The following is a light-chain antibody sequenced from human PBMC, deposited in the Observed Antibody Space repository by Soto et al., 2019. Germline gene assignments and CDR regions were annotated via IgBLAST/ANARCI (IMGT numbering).Light chain of an antibody. Sequence: DILLSQSASTLSASVGERVTISCRASQSINKWLAWYQHKPGKAPNLLIYEVSTLHSGVPSRFSGSGSGTEFTLTISSLRPDDFATYYCQHYSGDRATFGQGTKVDIK. CDR2: EVS. CDR3: QHYSGDRAT. J-gene: IGKJ1*01. CDR1: QSINKW. V-gene: IGKV1-5*03.